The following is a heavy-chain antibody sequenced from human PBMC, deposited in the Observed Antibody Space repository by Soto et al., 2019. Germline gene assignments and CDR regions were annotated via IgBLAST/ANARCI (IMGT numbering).Heavy chain of an antibody. D-gene: IGHD3-10*01. V-gene: IGHV4-39*01. CDR2: IYYSGST. CDR3: ARHVSYTMVRGVRGRYFDY. CDR1: GGSISSSSYY. Sequence: QLQLQESGPGLVKPSETLSLTCTVSGGSISSSSYYWGWIRQPPGKGLEWIGRIYYSGSTYYNPSLKSRVTISVDTSKNQFSLKLSSVTAADTAVYYCARHVSYTMVRGVRGRYFDYWGQGTLVTVSS. J-gene: IGHJ4*02.